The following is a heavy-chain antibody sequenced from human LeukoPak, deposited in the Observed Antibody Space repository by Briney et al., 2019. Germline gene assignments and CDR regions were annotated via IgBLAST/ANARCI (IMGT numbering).Heavy chain of an antibody. J-gene: IGHJ6*02. CDR2: ISGSGGST. V-gene: IGHV3-23*01. CDR3: AKDRSYDTVTHMDV. CDR1: GFTFSSYA. Sequence: GRSLRLSCAASGFTFSSYAMSSVRPAPGKGLEWVSAISGSGGSTYYPDSVKGRFTISRDNSKNTLYLQMNSLRAEDTAVYYCAKDRSYDTVTHMDVWGQGTTVTVSS. D-gene: IGHD4-17*01.